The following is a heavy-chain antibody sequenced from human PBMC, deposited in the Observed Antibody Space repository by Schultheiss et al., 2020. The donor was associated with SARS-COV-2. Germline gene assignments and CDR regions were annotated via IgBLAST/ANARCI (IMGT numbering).Heavy chain of an antibody. CDR3: VKEGEEMGTS. V-gene: IGHV3-7*03. CDR1: GFTFSSYA. CDR2: IKQDGSEK. D-gene: IGHD5-24*01. J-gene: IGHJ4*02. Sequence: GGSLRLSCAASGFTFSSYAMHWVRQAPGKGLEWVANIKQDGSEKYYVDSVKGRFTISRDNAKNSLYLQMNSLRVDDTAVYYCVKEGEEMGTSWGQGTLVTVSS.